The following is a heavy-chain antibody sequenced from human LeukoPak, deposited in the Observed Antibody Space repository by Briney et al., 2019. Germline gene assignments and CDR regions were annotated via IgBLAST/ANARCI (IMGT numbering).Heavy chain of an antibody. D-gene: IGHD3-22*01. CDR2: IYPGDSDT. V-gene: IGHV5-51*01. CDR3: ARPTYYCDSSGTRGAFDI. CDR1: GYSFTSYW. J-gene: IGHJ3*02. Sequence: GESLKISCRGSGYSFTSYWIGWVRQMPGKGLEWMGIIYPGDSDTRYSPSFQGQVTISADKSISTAYLQWSSLKASDTAMYYCARPTYYCDSSGTRGAFDIWGQGTMVTVSS.